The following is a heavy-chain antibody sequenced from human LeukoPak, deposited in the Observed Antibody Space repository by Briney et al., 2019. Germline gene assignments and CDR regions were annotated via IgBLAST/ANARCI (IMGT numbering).Heavy chain of an antibody. Sequence: HPSETLSLTCAVYGGSFSGYYWSWIRQPPGKGLEWIGEINHSGSTNYNPSLKSRVTISVDTSKNQFSLKLSSVTAADTAVYYCARAVAARPWNWFDPWGQGTLVTVSS. CDR2: INHSGST. V-gene: IGHV4-34*01. CDR1: GGSFSGYY. CDR3: ARAVAARPWNWFDP. D-gene: IGHD6-6*01. J-gene: IGHJ5*02.